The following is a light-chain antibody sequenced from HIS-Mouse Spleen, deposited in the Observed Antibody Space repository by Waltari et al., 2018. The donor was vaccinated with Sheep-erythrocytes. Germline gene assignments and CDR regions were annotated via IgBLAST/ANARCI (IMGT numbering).Light chain of an antibody. CDR2: KAS. CDR1: QSISSW. V-gene: IGKV1-5*03. Sequence: DIQMTQSPSTLSASVGDRVTITCRASQSISSWLAWYQQKPGKAPKLLIYKASSLESGVPSRCSGSGSGTEFTLTISSLQPDDFATDYCQQYNSYPLTFGGGTKVEIK. J-gene: IGKJ4*01. CDR3: QQYNSYPLT.